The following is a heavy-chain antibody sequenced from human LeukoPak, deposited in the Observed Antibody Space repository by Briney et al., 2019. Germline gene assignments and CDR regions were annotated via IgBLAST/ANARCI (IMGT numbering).Heavy chain of an antibody. D-gene: IGHD2-2*01. Sequence: GGSLRLSCAASGFTFSSYAMSWVRQAPGKGLEWVSAISGSGGSTYYADSVKGRFTISRDNSKNTLYLQMNSLRAEDTAVYYCAKDYEVAPAAPPVGWFDPWGQGTLVTVSS. V-gene: IGHV3-23*01. CDR2: ISGSGGST. J-gene: IGHJ5*02. CDR1: GFTFSSYA. CDR3: AKDYEVAPAAPPVGWFDP.